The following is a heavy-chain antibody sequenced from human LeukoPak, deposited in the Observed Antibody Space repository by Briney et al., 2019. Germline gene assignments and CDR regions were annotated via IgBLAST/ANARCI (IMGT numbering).Heavy chain of an antibody. D-gene: IGHD3-22*01. CDR3: ANGIDSSGPFDY. CDR1: GGTFSSYA. Sequence: SVEVSCRASGGTFSSYAISWVRQAPGQGLEWMGGIIPIFGTANYAQKFQGRVTITTDESTSTAYMELSSLRSEDTAVYYCANGIDSSGPFDYWGQGTLVTISS. CDR2: IIPIFGTA. J-gene: IGHJ4*02. V-gene: IGHV1-69*05.